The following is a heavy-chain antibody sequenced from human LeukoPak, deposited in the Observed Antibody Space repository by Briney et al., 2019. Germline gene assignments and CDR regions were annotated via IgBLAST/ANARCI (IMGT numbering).Heavy chain of an antibody. J-gene: IGHJ4*02. D-gene: IGHD6-13*01. CDR2: IYPGDSDT. Sequence: PGESLKISCKGSGYSFSSYWIGWMRQMPGKGLEWMGIIYPGDSDTRYSPSFQGQVTISADKYISTAYLQWSSLKASDTAMYYCAKAEALASAFDYWGQGTLVTVSS. CDR1: GYSFSSYW. V-gene: IGHV5-51*01. CDR3: AKAEALASAFDY.